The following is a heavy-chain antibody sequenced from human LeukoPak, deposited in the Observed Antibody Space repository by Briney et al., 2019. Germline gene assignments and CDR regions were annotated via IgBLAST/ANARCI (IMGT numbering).Heavy chain of an antibody. D-gene: IGHD6-6*01. J-gene: IGHJ6*03. CDR2: IRSNGGDT. CDR1: GFTFSSYA. V-gene: IGHV3-64*02. Sequence: GGSLRLSCAASGFTFSSYAMHWVRQAPGKGLEYVSSIRSNGGDTFYADSVKGRFTISRDNSKDTLYLQMASLRVEDMAVYYCARAAARPDYYYYYMDVWGKGTTVTVSS. CDR3: ARAAARPDYYYYYMDV.